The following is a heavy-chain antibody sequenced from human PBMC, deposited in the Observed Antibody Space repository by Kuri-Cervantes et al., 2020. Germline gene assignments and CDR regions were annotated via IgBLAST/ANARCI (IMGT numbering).Heavy chain of an antibody. Sequence: SVKVSCKASGGTFSSYTISWVRQAPGQGLEWMGRIIPILGIANYAQKFQGRVTITADKSTSTAYMELSSLRSEDTAVYYCARGDCSGGSCYSYYYYGMDVWGQRTTVTVSS. CDR3: ARGDCSGGSCYSYYYYGMDV. CDR1: GGTFSSYT. D-gene: IGHD2-15*01. J-gene: IGHJ6*02. V-gene: IGHV1-69*02. CDR2: IIPILGIA.